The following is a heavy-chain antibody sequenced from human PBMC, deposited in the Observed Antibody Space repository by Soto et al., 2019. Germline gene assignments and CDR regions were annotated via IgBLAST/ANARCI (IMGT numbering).Heavy chain of an antibody. CDR2: INHSGST. Sequence: SETLSLTCAVYGGSFSGYYWSWIRQPPGKGLEWIGEINHSGSTNYNPSLKSQVTISVDTSKNQFSLKLSSVTAADTAVYYCARGDYDFWSGYYTLDYWGQGTLVTVSS. D-gene: IGHD3-3*01. J-gene: IGHJ4*02. V-gene: IGHV4-34*01. CDR3: ARGDYDFWSGYYTLDY. CDR1: GGSFSGYY.